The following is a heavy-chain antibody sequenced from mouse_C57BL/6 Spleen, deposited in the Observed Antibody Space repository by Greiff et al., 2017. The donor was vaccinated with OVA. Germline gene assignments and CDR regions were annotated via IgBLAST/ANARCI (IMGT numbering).Heavy chain of an antibody. D-gene: IGHD1-1*01. CDR3: ARLSSLYYGSRAWFAY. CDR1: GYTFTDYY. CDR2: INPNNGGT. J-gene: IGHJ3*01. Sequence: EVQLQQSGPELVKPGASVKISCKASGYTFTDYYMNWVKQSHGKSLEWIGDINPNNGGTSYNQKFKGKATLTVDKSSSTAYMELRSLTSEDSAVYYCARLSSLYYGSRAWFAYWGQGTLVTVSA. V-gene: IGHV1-26*01.